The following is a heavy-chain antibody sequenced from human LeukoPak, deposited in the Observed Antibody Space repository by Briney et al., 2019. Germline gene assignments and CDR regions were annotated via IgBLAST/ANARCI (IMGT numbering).Heavy chain of an antibody. CDR2: ISYDGGVR. V-gene: IGHV3-30*03. D-gene: IGHD5-18*01. J-gene: IGHJ4*02. CDR1: GFTFSTYG. Sequence: GGSLRLSCAASGFTFSTYGLHWVRQAPGKGLEWVALISYDGGVRYYADSVKGRFTISRDNSKNTLYLQMNSLRTEDTAVYYCLTEDTPTVFDYWGQGILVTVSS. CDR3: LTEDTPTVFDY.